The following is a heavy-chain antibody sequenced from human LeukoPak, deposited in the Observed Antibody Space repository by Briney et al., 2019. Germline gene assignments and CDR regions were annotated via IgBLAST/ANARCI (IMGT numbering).Heavy chain of an antibody. CDR3: ARDGSASYYTDPFDY. J-gene: IGHJ4*02. D-gene: IGHD3-10*01. Sequence: GASVKVSCKASGYTFTNYAMHWVRQAPGQRLEWMGWINAGNGNTKYSQKFQGRVTITRDTSASTAYMELSSLRSEDTAVYYCARDGSASYYTDPFDYWGQGTLVTVSS. CDR1: GYTFTNYA. CDR2: INAGNGNT. V-gene: IGHV1-3*01.